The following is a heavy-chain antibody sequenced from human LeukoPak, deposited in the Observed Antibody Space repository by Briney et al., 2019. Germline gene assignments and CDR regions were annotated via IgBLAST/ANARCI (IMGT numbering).Heavy chain of an antibody. CDR2: IYHSGNT. CDR1: GGSISSGGYY. J-gene: IGHJ3*02. Sequence: SETLSLTCTVSGGSISSGGYYWSWIRQPPGKGLEWIGYIYHSGNTYYNPSLKSRVTILVDRSKNQFSLKLSSVTAADTAVYYCARHLIGVVVAAPWAFDIWGQGTMVTVSS. CDR3: ARHLIGVVVAAPWAFDI. D-gene: IGHD2-15*01. V-gene: IGHV4-30-2*01.